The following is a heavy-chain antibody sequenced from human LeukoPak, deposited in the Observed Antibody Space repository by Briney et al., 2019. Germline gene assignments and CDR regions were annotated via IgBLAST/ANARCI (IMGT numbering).Heavy chain of an antibody. CDR3: ARDLEGYDYGDYLRWFDP. D-gene: IGHD4-17*01. J-gene: IGHJ5*02. V-gene: IGHV4-38-2*02. CDR2: IYHSGST. CDR1: GYSISSGYY. Sequence: SEALSLTFAVSGYSISSGYYWGWIRQPPGKGLEWLGSIYHSGSTYYNPSLKSRVTISVDTSKNQFSLKLSSVTAADTAVYYCARDLEGYDYGDYLRWFDPWGQGTLVTVSS.